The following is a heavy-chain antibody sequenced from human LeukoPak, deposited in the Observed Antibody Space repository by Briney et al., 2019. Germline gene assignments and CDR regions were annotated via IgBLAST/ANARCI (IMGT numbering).Heavy chain of an antibody. D-gene: IGHD6-13*01. CDR3: TTGRSSSWPDY. Sequence: PGGSLRLSCAASGFTFSNAWMNWVRQAPGKGLEWVGRIKSKAEGGTTDYAAPVKGRFTISRDDSKNTPFLQMNSLKTEDTAVYYCTTGRSSSWPDYWGQGTLVTVSS. CDR1: GFTFSNAW. J-gene: IGHJ4*02. V-gene: IGHV3-15*01. CDR2: IKSKAEGGTT.